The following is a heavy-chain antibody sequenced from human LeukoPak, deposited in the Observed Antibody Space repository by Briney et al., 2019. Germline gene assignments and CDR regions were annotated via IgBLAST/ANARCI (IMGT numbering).Heavy chain of an antibody. Sequence: ASVRVSYKDSAYTFTVYYMHWVREAPGQSLEWMGWINPNSGDTNYAQKFQGRVTMTRDTSISTDYMELNSLRSDDTAVYYCAIPASHRAFDMWGQGTKVTVSS. V-gene: IGHV1-2*02. CDR2: INPNSGDT. J-gene: IGHJ3*02. D-gene: IGHD2-2*02. CDR3: AIPASHRAFDM. CDR1: AYTFTVYY.